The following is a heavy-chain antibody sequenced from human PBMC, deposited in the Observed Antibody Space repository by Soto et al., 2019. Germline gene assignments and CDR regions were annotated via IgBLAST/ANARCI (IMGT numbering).Heavy chain of an antibody. D-gene: IGHD3-22*01. J-gene: IGHJ3*02. Sequence: EVQLVESGGGLVQPGGSLRLSCEASAFTLSSYWMSWVRQAPGKGLEWVANIKPDGSEKYYVDSVKGRFTISRDNTKNSPSLQMSTLRPEDTAIYYCARDYEFGFDIWGQGTLVTVSS. CDR1: AFTLSSYW. V-gene: IGHV3-7*01. CDR3: ARDYEFGFDI. CDR2: IKPDGSEK.